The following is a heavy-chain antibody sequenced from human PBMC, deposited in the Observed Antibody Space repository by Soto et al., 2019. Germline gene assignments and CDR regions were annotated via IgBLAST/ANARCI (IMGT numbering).Heavy chain of an antibody. V-gene: IGHV3-33*01. D-gene: IGHD3-22*01. CDR2: IWYDGSHE. Sequence: GGSLRLSCAASGFIFSNYGMHWVRQAPGKGLEWVAVIWYDGSHESCADSVKGRFTISRDNSKNTLFLQMNSLRAEDTAVYYCARDRYSYDSRAYQGVDWYFDLWGRGTLVTVSS. CDR3: ARDRYSYDSRAYQGVDWYFDL. CDR1: GFIFSNYG. J-gene: IGHJ2*01.